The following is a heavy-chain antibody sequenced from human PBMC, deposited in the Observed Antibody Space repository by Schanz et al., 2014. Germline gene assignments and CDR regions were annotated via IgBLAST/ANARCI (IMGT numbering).Heavy chain of an antibody. Sequence: QVQLQQSGPGLVRPSETLSLTCTVSGGSISSGGYYWSWIRQHPGKGLEWIGYISYSGTTYYNPSLKSRVTIPVGTSKTQFSLKLSSVTAADTAVYYCARDWVVPAAIGEGNWNYDNWGQGTLVTVSS. CDR1: GGSISSGGYY. J-gene: IGHJ4*02. D-gene: IGHD2-2*02. CDR2: ISYSGTT. CDR3: ARDWVVPAAIGEGNWNYDN. V-gene: IGHV4-31*02.